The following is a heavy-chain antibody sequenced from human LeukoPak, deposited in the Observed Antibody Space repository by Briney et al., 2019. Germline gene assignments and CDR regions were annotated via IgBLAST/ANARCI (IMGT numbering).Heavy chain of an antibody. Sequence: GGSLRLSCAASGFTFSDYYMSWIRQAPGKGLEWVSAISGSGGSTYYADSVKGRFTISRDNSKNTLYLQMNSLRAEDTAVYYCAKDRRGVWDYWGQGTLVTVSS. CDR2: ISGSGGST. J-gene: IGHJ4*02. CDR1: GFTFSDYY. CDR3: AKDRRGVWDY. V-gene: IGHV3-23*01. D-gene: IGHD1-14*01.